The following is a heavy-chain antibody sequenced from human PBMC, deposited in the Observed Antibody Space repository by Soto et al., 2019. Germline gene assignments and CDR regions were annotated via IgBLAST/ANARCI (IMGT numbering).Heavy chain of an antibody. V-gene: IGHV4-38-2*02. CDR2: LYHSGTT. CDR3: ARVRGASGNQYFDY. CDR1: GYSITSGFY. D-gene: IGHD3-10*01. J-gene: IGHJ4*02. Sequence: SETLSLTCTVSGYSITSGFYWGWIRQPPRKGLEWIGSLYHSGTTYYNPSLKSRVTISVDTSKNQFSLKLSSVTAADTAVYYCARVRGASGNQYFDYWGQRTLVTVSS.